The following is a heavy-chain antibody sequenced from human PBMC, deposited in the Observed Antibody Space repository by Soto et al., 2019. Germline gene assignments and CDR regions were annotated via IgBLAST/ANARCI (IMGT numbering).Heavy chain of an antibody. Sequence: QVQLVESGGGVVQPGRSLRLSCAASGFTXSXXXXXXXXXXXXXXXXXXAVILYDGSSEYYADSVKGRFTISRDNFKXXXXXXXXXXXXXXXXXXXXXXXXXXXXXXXXXXDVWGHGTTVTVSS. V-gene: IGHV3-30*03. CDR2: ILYDGSSE. CDR1: GFTXSXXX. J-gene: IGHJ6*02. CDR3: XXXXXXXXXXXXXXDV.